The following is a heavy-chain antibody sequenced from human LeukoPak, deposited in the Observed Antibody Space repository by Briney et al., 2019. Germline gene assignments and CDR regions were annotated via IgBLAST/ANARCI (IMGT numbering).Heavy chain of an antibody. V-gene: IGHV3-74*01. CDR2: INSDGSST. J-gene: IGHJ4*02. CDR1: GFTFSSYW. CDR3: ARTPTDEAYVDTAMVPPPFFDY. D-gene: IGHD5-18*01. Sequence: PGGSLRLSCAASGFTFSSYWMHWVRQAPGKGLVWVSRINSDGSSTSYADSVKGRFTIPRDNAKNTLYLQMNSLRAEDTAVYYCARTPTDEAYVDTAMVPPPFFDYWGQGTLVTVSS.